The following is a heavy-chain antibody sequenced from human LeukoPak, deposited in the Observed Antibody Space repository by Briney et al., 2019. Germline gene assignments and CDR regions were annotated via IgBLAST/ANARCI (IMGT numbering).Heavy chain of an antibody. J-gene: IGHJ6*02. CDR3: ARSGSAYYYGLDV. Sequence: SETLSLTCTVSGGSNSNYYWTWIRQSPGKGLEWIGYIHSGGATNYNPSLKRRVTLSLDTSTSQLSLKLSAVTAADSALYYCARSGSAYYYGLDVWGQGTPVTVSS. CDR1: GGSNSNYY. V-gene: IGHV4-59*01. D-gene: IGHD3-10*01. CDR2: IHSGGAT.